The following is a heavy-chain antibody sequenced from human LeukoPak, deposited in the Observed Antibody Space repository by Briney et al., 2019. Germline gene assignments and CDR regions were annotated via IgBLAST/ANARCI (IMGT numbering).Heavy chain of an antibody. J-gene: IGHJ4*02. CDR3: ARGEGMATIVYFDY. CDR2: INPNSGGT. V-gene: IGHV1-2*02. CDR1: GYTFTGYY. D-gene: IGHD5-12*01. Sequence: ASVKVSCKASGYTFTGYYMHWVRQAPGQGLEWMGWINPNSGGTNYAQKFQGRVTMTRDTSISTAYMELSGLRSDDTAVYYCARGEGMATIVYFDYWGQGTLVTVSS.